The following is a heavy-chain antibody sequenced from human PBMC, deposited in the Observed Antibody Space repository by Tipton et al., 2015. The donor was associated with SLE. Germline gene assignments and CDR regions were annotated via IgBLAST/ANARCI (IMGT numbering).Heavy chain of an antibody. CDR3: AKGRRRMTMSRDAYDI. J-gene: IGHJ3*02. CDR1: GFTFNDFA. CDR2: ISWHTAPT. V-gene: IGHV3-9*01. D-gene: IGHD4/OR15-4a*01. Sequence: SLRLSCAASGFTFNDFAMNWVRQAPGKGLEWVSGISWHTAPTVYGDSVKGRFTISRDNAINSLYLQMNSLRPEDTALYYCAKGRRRMTMSRDAYDIWGQGAMVTVSS.